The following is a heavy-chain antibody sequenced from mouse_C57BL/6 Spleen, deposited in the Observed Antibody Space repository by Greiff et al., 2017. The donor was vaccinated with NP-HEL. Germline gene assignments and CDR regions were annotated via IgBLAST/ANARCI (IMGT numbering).Heavy chain of an antibody. CDR2: INYDGSST. CDR1: GFTFSDYY. Sequence: EVKVVESEGGLVQPGRSMKLSCTASGFTFSDYYMAWVRQVPEKGLEWVANINYDGSSTYYLDSLKSRFIISRENAKNILYLQMSSLKSEDTATYYCARERRGGYFDYWGQGTTLTVSS. CDR3: ARERRGGYFDY. V-gene: IGHV5-16*01. J-gene: IGHJ2*01.